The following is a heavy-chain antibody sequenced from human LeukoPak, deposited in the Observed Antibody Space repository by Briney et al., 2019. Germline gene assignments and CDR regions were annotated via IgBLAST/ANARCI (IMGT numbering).Heavy chain of an antibody. CDR2: IYYSGST. CDR3: ARAGVVSNPNSYWYFDL. D-gene: IGHD3-3*01. Sequence: SEALSLTYTVSGGSISSYYWSWIRQPPGKGLEWIGYIYYSGSTNYNPSLESRVTISVDTSKNQFSLKLSSVTAADTAVYYCARAGVVSNPNSYWYFDLWGRGTLVTVSS. V-gene: IGHV4-59*01. J-gene: IGHJ2*01. CDR1: GGSISSYY.